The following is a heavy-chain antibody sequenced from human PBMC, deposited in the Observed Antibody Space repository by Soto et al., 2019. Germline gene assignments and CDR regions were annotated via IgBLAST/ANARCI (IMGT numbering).Heavy chain of an antibody. CDR3: AKEAVPYNGKWDWFDS. CDR2: IGGRGTDT. J-gene: IGHJ5*01. D-gene: IGHD1-20*01. V-gene: IGHV3-23*01. CDR1: KFTFSDFA. Sequence: DVQLLESGGGLVQPGGSLTLSCAASKFTFSDFAMSWVRQAPGKGLEWVSSIGGRGTDTYYADSAKGRFTISRDHSKNTLFLQMDGLRDEATAVYYGAKEAVPYNGKWDWFDSWGQGTLVSVSS.